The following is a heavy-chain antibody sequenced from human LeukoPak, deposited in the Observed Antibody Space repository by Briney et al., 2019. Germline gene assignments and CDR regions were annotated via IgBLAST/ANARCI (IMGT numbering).Heavy chain of an antibody. CDR1: GYSISSGYY. D-gene: IGHD4-11*01. Sequence: SETLSLTCTVSGYSISSGYYWGWIRQPPGKGLEWIGSIYHSGSTYYNPSLKSRVTISVDTSKNQFSLKLSSVTAADTAVYYCARGGGPLQSFDYWGQGTLVTVSS. J-gene: IGHJ4*02. CDR2: IYHSGST. CDR3: ARGGGPLQSFDY. V-gene: IGHV4-38-2*02.